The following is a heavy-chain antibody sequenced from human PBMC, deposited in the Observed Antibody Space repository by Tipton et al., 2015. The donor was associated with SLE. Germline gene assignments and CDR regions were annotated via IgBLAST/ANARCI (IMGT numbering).Heavy chain of an antibody. CDR2: IYYSGST. V-gene: IGHV4-59*01. Sequence: TLSLTCTVSGGSFSIYYWSWIRQPPGKGLEWIGYIYYSGSTNYNPSLKSRVTISVDTSKNQFSLKLSSVTAADTAVYYCARDVASGSYYGLDVWGQGTTVTVSS. CDR1: GGSFSIYY. CDR3: ARDVASGSYYGLDV. J-gene: IGHJ6*01. D-gene: IGHD3-10*01.